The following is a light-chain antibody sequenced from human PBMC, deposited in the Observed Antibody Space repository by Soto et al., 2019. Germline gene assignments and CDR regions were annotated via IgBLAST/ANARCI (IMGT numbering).Light chain of an antibody. CDR1: GLGNKF. V-gene: IGLV3-1*01. CDR3: QAWDRSSVV. CDR2: QDY. J-gene: IGLJ3*02. Sequence: SYELSQPPSVSVSPGQTATITCSGDGLGNKFVCWYQHKPGQSPVLVIYQDYKRPAGIPERFSGSNSGNTATLTISGTQAMDEADYYCQAWDRSSVVFGGGTNLTVL.